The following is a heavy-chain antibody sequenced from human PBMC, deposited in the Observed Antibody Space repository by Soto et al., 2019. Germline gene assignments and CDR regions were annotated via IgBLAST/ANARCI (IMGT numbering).Heavy chain of an antibody. CDR2: MNPNSGNT. V-gene: IGHV1-8*01. CDR3: ARYAWELIDAFDI. J-gene: IGHJ3*02. Sequence: QVQLVQSGAEVKKPGASVKVSCKASGYTFTSYDINWVRQATGQGLEWMGWMNPNSGNTGYAQKFQGRVTMTRNTSISPAHMELSSLRSEDTAVYYGARYAWELIDAFDIWGQGTMVTVSS. D-gene: IGHD1-26*01. CDR1: GYTFTSYD.